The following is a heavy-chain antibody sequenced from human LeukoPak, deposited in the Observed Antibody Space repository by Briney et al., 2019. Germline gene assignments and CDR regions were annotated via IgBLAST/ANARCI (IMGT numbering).Heavy chain of an antibody. CDR2: ISGSGGST. D-gene: IGHD6-6*01. J-gene: IGHJ5*02. V-gene: IGHV3-23*01. Sequence: QPGDSPRLSCAASGFTFSSYAMSWVRQDPGKGLEWVSAISGSGGSTYYADSVKGRFTISRDNSKNTLYLQMNSLRAEDTAVCYCAKGSEGYSARPLWFDPWGQGTLVTVSS. CDR3: AKGSEGYSARPLWFDP. CDR1: GFTFSSYA.